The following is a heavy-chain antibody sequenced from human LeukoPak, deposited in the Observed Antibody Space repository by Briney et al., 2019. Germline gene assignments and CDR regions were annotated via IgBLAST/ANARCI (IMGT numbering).Heavy chain of an antibody. Sequence: PSETLSLTCSVSGGSITNNSYYWGWLRQPPGKGLEWIGAIYYSGSTYFNPSLRSRVTMSVDTSENQFFLKLTSVTAADTAVYYCASQYYDILTGYPYYFDYWGQGTLVTVSS. J-gene: IGHJ4*02. CDR3: ASQYYDILTGYPYYFDY. CDR1: GGSITNNSYY. V-gene: IGHV4-39*01. D-gene: IGHD3-9*01. CDR2: IYYSGST.